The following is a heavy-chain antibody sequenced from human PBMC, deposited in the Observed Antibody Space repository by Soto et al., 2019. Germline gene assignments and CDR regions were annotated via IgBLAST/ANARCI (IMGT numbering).Heavy chain of an antibody. J-gene: IGHJ4*01. V-gene: IGHV4-31*03. D-gene: IGHD4-17*01. CDR2: IYDTRTS. Sequence: TLSLTCTVSGRSFNRGAYYLCCLRQHPAKGLEWIASIYDTRTSAYTPSLRSRLSMSIDTSKSQFPLTLTSVTAADTAVHYCARLVHSGDFEDFWGQGTLVTVSS. CDR3: ARLVHSGDFEDF. CDR1: GRSFNRGAYY.